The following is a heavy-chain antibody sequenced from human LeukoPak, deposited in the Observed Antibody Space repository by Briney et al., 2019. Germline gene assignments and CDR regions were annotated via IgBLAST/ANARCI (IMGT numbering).Heavy chain of an antibody. CDR2: IYYSGST. J-gene: IGHJ5*02. V-gene: IGHV4-59*01. CDR3: ARANLWFGELFPGFDP. D-gene: IGHD3-10*01. CDR1: GGSFSGYY. Sequence: SETLSLTCAVYGGSFSGYYWSWIRQPPGKGLEWIGYIYYSGSTNYNPSLKSRVTISVDTSKNQFSLKLSSVTAADTAVYYCARANLWFGELFPGFDPWGQGTLVTVSS.